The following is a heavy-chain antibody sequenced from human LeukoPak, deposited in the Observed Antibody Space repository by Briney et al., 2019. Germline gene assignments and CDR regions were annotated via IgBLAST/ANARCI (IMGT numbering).Heavy chain of an antibody. CDR1: GFTFSTYV. V-gene: IGHV3-23*01. D-gene: IGHD5-24*01. Sequence: GGSLRLSCAASGFTFSTYVMSWVRQAPGKALEWVSSISGSGGNTYYADSVKGRFTISRDNAKNTVYLEMNSLSVEDTATYYCIRDFRSADLWGQGTLVTVTS. J-gene: IGHJ5*02. CDR2: ISGSGGNT. CDR3: IRDFRSADL.